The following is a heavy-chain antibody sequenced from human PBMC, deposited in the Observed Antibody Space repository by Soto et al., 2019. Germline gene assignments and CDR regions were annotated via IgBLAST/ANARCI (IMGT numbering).Heavy chain of an antibody. V-gene: IGHV4-39*01. D-gene: IGHD6-19*01. CDR2: IYYSGST. Sequence: SETLSLTCTVSGGSISSSSYYWGWIRQPPGKGLEWIGSIYYSGSTYYNPSLKSRVTISVDTSKNQFSLKLSSVTAADTAVYYCARQVRTEGETQWLVLMDWFDPWGQGTLVTVSS. J-gene: IGHJ5*02. CDR1: GGSISSSSYY. CDR3: ARQVRTEGETQWLVLMDWFDP.